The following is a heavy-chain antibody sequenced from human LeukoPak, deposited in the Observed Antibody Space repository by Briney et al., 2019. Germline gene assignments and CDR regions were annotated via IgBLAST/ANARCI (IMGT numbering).Heavy chain of an antibody. CDR2: IIPIFGTA. CDR3: ARVSVGASYYYYYMDV. J-gene: IGHJ6*03. V-gene: IGHV1-69*05. Sequence: ASVKVSCKASGGTFSSYAISWVRQAPGQGLEWMGGIIPIFGTANYAQKFQGRVTITTDESTSTAYMELSSLRSEDTAVYYCARVSVGASYYYYYMDVWGKGTTVTVS. CDR1: GGTFSSYA. D-gene: IGHD1-26*01.